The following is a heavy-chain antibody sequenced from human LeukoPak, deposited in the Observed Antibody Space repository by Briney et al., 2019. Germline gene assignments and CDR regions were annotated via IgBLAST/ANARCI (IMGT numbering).Heavy chain of an antibody. CDR1: GGSISSYY. V-gene: IGHV4-4*07. CDR3: AREICGSCESFADYYYGMDV. J-gene: IGHJ6*02. Sequence: PSETLSLACTVSGGSISSYYWGWLRQPAGKGLEWVGRIYTLGSTNYNPSLKSRVTMSVDTSKNQFSLKLSSVTAADTAVYYCAREICGSCESFADYYYGMDVWGQGTTVTVSS. CDR2: IYTLGST. D-gene: IGHD2-15*01.